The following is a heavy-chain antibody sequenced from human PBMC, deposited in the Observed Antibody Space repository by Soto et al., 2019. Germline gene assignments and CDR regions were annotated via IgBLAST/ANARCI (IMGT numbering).Heavy chain of an antibody. J-gene: IGHJ4*02. Sequence: QIALKESGPTREKPTQTLTLTCTFSGFSLSTSGVGVGWIRQPPGKALECLALIYWDDDKRYSPSLKSRLTITKDTSKNEVVLTMTNMDPVDTAAYYCAHRQVHNCDWDRGIFDYWGQGTLVTVSS. CDR2: IYWDDDK. CDR3: AHRQVHNCDWDRGIFDY. D-gene: IGHD3-9*01. CDR1: GFSLSTSGVG. V-gene: IGHV2-5*02.